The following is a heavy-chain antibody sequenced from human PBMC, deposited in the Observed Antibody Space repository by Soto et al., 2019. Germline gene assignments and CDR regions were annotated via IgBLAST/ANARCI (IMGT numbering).Heavy chain of an antibody. J-gene: IGHJ3*02. V-gene: IGHV3-23*01. CDR2: ISGSTT. CDR1: AFTFSSYA. Sequence: GGSLRLSCAASAFTFSSYAMSWVRQAPGKGLEWVSDISGSTTYYADSVKGRFTISRDTSKNTLYLQMNSLRAEDTAVYYCAKGPDAFDIWGQGTMVTVSS. CDR3: AKGPDAFDI.